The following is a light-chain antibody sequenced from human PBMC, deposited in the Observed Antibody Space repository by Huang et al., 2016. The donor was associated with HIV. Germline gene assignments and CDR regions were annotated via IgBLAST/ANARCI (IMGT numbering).Light chain of an antibody. CDR2: GAS. Sequence: EILMTQSPATLSASPGERATLSCRASQSFSSNLAWYQQKPGQAPRLLIYGASTRATSIPSRFSGSGSGTDFTLLISSLQSEDFAVYYCQQYNNWRTFGQGTKVEIK. V-gene: IGKV3-15*01. J-gene: IGKJ1*01. CDR1: QSFSSN. CDR3: QQYNNWRT.